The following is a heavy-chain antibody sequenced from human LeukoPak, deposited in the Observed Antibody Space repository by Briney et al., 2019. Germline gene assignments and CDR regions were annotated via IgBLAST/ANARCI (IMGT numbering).Heavy chain of an antibody. CDR3: ARYRQRGFDY. D-gene: IGHD3-16*02. Sequence: PSETLSLTCTVSGASISSYYWSWIRQPPGKGLEWMGHISNSGSTNYNPSLNSRVTISVVTSKNQLSLKLSSVTAEDTAVYYCARYRQRGFDYWGQGTLVTVSS. J-gene: IGHJ4*02. CDR1: GASISSYY. V-gene: IGHV4-59*08. CDR2: ISNSGST.